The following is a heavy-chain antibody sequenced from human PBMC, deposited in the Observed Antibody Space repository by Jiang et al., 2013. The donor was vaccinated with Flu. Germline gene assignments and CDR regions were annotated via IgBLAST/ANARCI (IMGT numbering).Heavy chain of an antibody. Sequence: GAEVKKPGESLRISCKGSGYSFTSYWISWVRQMPGKGLEWMGRIDPSDSYTNYSPSFQGHVTISADKSISTAYLQWSSLKASDTAMYYCAIDPHSSSWYGRWGQGTLGHRLL. CDR1: GYSFTSYW. V-gene: IGHV5-10-1*01. J-gene: IGHJ4*02. D-gene: IGHD6-13*01. CDR3: AIDPHSSSWYGR. CDR2: IDPSDSYT.